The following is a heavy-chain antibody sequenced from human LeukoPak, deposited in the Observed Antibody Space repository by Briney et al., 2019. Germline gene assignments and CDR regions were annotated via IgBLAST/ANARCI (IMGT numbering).Heavy chain of an antibody. CDR2: INHSGST. V-gene: IGHV4-34*01. J-gene: IGHJ3*02. CDR3: ARVSTTGTTHLSVRTRKGAFDI. D-gene: IGHD1-1*01. Sequence: PSETLSLTCAVYGGSFSGYYWSWIRQPPGKGLEWIGEINHSGSTSYNPSLKSRVTISVDTSKNQFSLKLSSVTAADTAVYYCARVSTTGTTHLSVRTRKGAFDIWGQGTMVTVSS. CDR1: GGSFSGYY.